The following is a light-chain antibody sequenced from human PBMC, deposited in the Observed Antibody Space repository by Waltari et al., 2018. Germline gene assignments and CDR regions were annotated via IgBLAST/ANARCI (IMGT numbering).Light chain of an antibody. J-gene: IGLJ1*01. V-gene: IGLV1-40*01. CDR3: QSYDTGLKGYV. CDR1: SSNFGAGYD. Sequence: QSVLTQPPSVSGAPGQRVTISCTGSSSNFGAGYDVHWYQQLPGTAPKVLIYENINRPSGVPDRFSGSKSGTSASLAITVLQAEDEADYYCQSYDTGLKGYVFGTGTKVTVL. CDR2: ENI.